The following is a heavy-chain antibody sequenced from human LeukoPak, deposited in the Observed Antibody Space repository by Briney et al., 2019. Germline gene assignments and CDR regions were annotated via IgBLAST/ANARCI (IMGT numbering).Heavy chain of an antibody. V-gene: IGHV3-30*18. D-gene: IGHD2-15*01. CDR1: RFTFSSYG. J-gene: IGHJ3*02. CDR3: AKEPRYCSGGSCYEYAFDI. CDR2: ISYDGSNK. Sequence: GGSLRLSCAASRFTFSSYGMHWVRQAPGKGLEWVAVISYDGSNKYYADSVKGRFTISRDNSKNTLYLQMNSLRAEDTAVYYCAKEPRYCSGGSCYEYAFDIWGQGTMVTVSS.